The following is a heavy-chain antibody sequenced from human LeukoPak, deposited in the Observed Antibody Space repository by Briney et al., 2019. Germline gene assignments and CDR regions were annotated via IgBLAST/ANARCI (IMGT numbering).Heavy chain of an antibody. V-gene: IGHV4-4*09. Sequence: PSETLSLTCTVSGGSISSYYWSWIRQPPGKGLEWIGYIYTSGSTNYNPSLKSRVTISVDTSKNQFSLKLSSVTAADTAVYYCARHCCSSTSCYWAWFDPWGQGTLVTVSS. CDR3: ARHCCSSTSCYWAWFDP. D-gene: IGHD2-2*01. CDR1: GGSISSYY. J-gene: IGHJ5*02. CDR2: IYTSGST.